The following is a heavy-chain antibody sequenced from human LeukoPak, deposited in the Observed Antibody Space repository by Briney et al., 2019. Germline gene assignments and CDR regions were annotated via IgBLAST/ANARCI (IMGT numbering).Heavy chain of an antibody. CDR1: GFTFSSYW. V-gene: IGHV3-74*01. Sequence: PGGSLRLSCAASGFTFSSYWMHWVRQAPGKGLVWVSRINTDGSSTSSADSVKGRFAISRDNAKNTLYLQMNSLRAEDTAVYYCARVGAHCSSTNCFDYFDYWGQGTLVTVSS. J-gene: IGHJ4*02. CDR3: ARVGAHCSSTNCFDYFDY. D-gene: IGHD2-2*01. CDR2: INTDGSST.